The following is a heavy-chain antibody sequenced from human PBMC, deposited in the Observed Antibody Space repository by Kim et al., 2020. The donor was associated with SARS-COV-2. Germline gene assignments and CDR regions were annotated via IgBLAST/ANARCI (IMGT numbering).Heavy chain of an antibody. CDR1: GYTFTNFE. CDR3: ARGPTDYGTYGDYFDS. Sequence: ASVKVSCKASGYTFTNFEINWVRQATGQGLEWVGWMNPNSGSTGYAQNFQGRVTMTRNTSTGTAYMELSSLGSDYTAVYYCARGPTDYGTYGDYFDSWGQGTLVTVSS. D-gene: IGHD4-4*01. V-gene: IGHV1-8*01. J-gene: IGHJ4*02. CDR2: MNPNSGST.